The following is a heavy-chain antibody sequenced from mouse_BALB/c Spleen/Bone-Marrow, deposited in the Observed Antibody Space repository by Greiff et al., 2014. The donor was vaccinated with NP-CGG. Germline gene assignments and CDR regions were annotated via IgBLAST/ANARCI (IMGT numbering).Heavy chain of an antibody. V-gene: IGHV3-6*02. CDR2: ISYDGSN. CDR3: ARDRVFAY. CDR1: GYSITSGYY. D-gene: IGHD3-1*01. Sequence: QSGPGLVKPSQSLSLTCSVTGYSITSGYYWNWIRQFPGNKLEWMGYISYDGSNNYNPSLKNRISITRDTSKNQFFLKLNSVTTEDTATYYRARDRVFAYWGQGTLVTVSA. J-gene: IGHJ3*01.